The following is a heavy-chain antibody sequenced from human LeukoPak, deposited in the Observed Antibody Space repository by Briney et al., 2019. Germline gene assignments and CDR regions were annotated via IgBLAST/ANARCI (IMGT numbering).Heavy chain of an antibody. V-gene: IGHV3-48*04. CDR1: GFTFSSYS. CDR3: ARDPTRISVGYFDY. J-gene: IGHJ4*02. CDR2: IDTSSSTI. D-gene: IGHD2-15*01. Sequence: QPGGSLRLSCVASGFTFSSYSMSWVRQAPGKGLEWVSYIDTSSSTIYYADSVKGRFTISRDNAKNSLYLQMNSLRAEDTAVYYCARDPTRISVGYFDYWGQGTLVTVSS.